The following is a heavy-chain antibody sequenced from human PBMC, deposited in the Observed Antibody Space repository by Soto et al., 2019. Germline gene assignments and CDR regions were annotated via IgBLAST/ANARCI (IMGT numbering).Heavy chain of an antibody. Sequence: QVQLVESGGGVVQPGRSLRLSCAASGFTFSSYGMHWVRQPPGKGLEWVAVISYDGSNKYYADSVKGRFTISRDNSKNTLYLQMNSLRAEDTAVYYCAKIRPRGLAYYYGSGSYYRVGHGMDVWGQGTTVTVSS. V-gene: IGHV3-30*18. D-gene: IGHD3-10*01. CDR2: ISYDGSNK. CDR1: GFTFSSYG. CDR3: AKIRPRGLAYYYGSGSYYRVGHGMDV. J-gene: IGHJ6*02.